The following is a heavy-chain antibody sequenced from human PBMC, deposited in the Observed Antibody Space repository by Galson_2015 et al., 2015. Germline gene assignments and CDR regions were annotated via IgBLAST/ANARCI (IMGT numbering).Heavy chain of an antibody. D-gene: IGHD3-10*01. J-gene: IGHJ4*02. CDR1: GFTFSSYG. Sequence: SLRLSCAASGFTFSSYGMHWVRQAPGKGLEWVAVISYDEISKYYADSVKGRFTISRDNSKNTLYLQMNSLRGEDTAVYYCAKDIYGSGNYYPDYWGQGTLVTVSS. CDR3: AKDIYGSGNYYPDY. CDR2: ISYDEISK. V-gene: IGHV3-30*18.